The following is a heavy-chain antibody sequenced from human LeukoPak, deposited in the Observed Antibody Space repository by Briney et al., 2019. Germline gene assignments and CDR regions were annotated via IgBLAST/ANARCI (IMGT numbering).Heavy chain of an antibody. V-gene: IGHV3-53*01. CDR1: GFTVSSIY. CDR3: ARASTIGAAGLFDS. J-gene: IGHJ4*02. CDR2: IYSGGTT. Sequence: GGSLRLSCAASGFTVSSIYMNWVRQAPGKGLEWVSVIYSGGTTFYADSVKGRLTISRDSSKNTLYLQMNNLRVEDTAVYYCARASTIGAAGLFDSWGQGTLVTVSS. D-gene: IGHD6-13*01.